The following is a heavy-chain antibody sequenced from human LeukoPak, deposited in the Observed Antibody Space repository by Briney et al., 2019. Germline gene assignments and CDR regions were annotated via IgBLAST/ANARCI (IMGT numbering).Heavy chain of an antibody. J-gene: IGHJ3*02. V-gene: IGHV5-51*01. Sequence: GESLKISCKGSGYSFSSYWIAWVRQMPGKGLEWMGNIYPGDSDSRYSPSFPGQVTISADKAISTAYLQWSRLKASDIAMYYCARRVGGGWDDGFDIWGQGTMVTVSS. CDR2: IYPGDSDS. CDR1: GYSFSSYW. D-gene: IGHD6-19*01. CDR3: ARRVGGGWDDGFDI.